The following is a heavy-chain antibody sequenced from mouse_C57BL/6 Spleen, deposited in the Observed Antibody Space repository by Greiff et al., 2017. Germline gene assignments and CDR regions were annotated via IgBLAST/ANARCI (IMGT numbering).Heavy chain of an antibody. CDR3: AREPYDGPWFAY. D-gene: IGHD2-3*01. J-gene: IGHJ3*01. V-gene: IGHV1-4*01. Sequence: VQLHQSGAELARPGASVKMSCKASGYTFTSYTMHWVKQRPGQGLEWIGYINPSSGYTKYNQKFKDKATLTADKSSSTAYMQLSSLTSEDSAVYYCAREPYDGPWFAYWGQGTLVTVSA. CDR2: INPSSGYT. CDR1: GYTFTSYT.